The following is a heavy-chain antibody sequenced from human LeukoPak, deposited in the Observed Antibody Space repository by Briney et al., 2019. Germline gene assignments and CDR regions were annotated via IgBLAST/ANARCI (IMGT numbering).Heavy chain of an antibody. CDR3: AKAPGDCSGGSCYLQI. CDR2: ISSSSSYI. J-gene: IGHJ3*02. Sequence: GGSLRLSCAASGFTFSSYSMNWVRQAPGKGLEWVSSISSSSSYIYYAGSVKGRFTISRDNAKNSLYLQMNSLRAEDTAVYYCAKAPGDCSGGSCYLQIWGQGTMVTVSS. D-gene: IGHD2-15*01. CDR1: GFTFSSYS. V-gene: IGHV3-21*01.